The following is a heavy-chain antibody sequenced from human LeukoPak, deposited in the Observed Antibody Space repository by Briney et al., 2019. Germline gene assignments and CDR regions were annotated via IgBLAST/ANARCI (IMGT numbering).Heavy chain of an antibody. J-gene: IGHJ6*03. CDR1: GGTFSSYA. V-gene: IGHV1-69*13. CDR2: IIPIFGTA. Sequence: GASMKVSCKASGGTFSSYAISWVRQAPGQGLEWMGGIIPIFGTANYAQKFQGRVTITADESTSTAYMELSSLRSEDTAVYYCARDFLPSIAARLYMDVWGKGTTVTVSS. D-gene: IGHD6-6*01. CDR3: ARDFLPSIAARLYMDV.